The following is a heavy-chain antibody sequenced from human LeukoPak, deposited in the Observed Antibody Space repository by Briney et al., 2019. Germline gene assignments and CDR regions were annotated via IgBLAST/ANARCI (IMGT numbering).Heavy chain of an antibody. D-gene: IGHD3-10*01. CDR2: LYYSGSA. CDR3: ARQHVLLWFGDREEGMYYFDY. J-gene: IGHJ4*02. Sequence: SETLSLTCTVSIGSISSNNYYWVWIRQPPGKGLEWIGSLYYSGSAYYNPSLKSRLTISVDTSKNQFSLKLSSVTAADTAVYYCARQHVLLWFGDREEGMYYFDYWGQGTLVTVSS. CDR1: IGSISSNNYY. V-gene: IGHV4-39*01.